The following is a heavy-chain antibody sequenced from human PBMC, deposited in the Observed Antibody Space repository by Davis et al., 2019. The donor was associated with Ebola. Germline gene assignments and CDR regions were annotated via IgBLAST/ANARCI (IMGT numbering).Heavy chain of an antibody. J-gene: IGHJ5*02. D-gene: IGHD3-22*01. V-gene: IGHV4-39*07. Sequence: GSLRLSCTVSGGSLSRSTYYWDWIRQPPGKGLEWIGSIFYTGNTYYNPSLKSRVTISVDTSKNQFSLKLSSVTAADTAVYYCARVDYYDSSGYYGRWFDPWGQGTLVTVSS. CDR2: IFYTGNT. CDR1: GGSLSRSTYY. CDR3: ARVDYYDSSGYYGRWFDP.